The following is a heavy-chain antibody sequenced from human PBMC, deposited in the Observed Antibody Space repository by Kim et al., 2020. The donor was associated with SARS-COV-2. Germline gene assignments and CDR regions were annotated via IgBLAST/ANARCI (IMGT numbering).Heavy chain of an antibody. CDR1: GFTLSDYY. V-gene: IGHV3-11*01. CDR3: ARDRAGETGTSV. CDR2: MSRSGTTT. J-gene: IGHJ4*02. D-gene: IGHD1-7*01. Sequence: GGSLRLSCAASGFTLSDYYMSWIRQAPGKGLEWVSFMSRSGTTTYYADSVKGRFTISRDNTLNSVYLQMNSLRAEDTAVYFYARDRAGETGTSVWGQGTLVTVSS.